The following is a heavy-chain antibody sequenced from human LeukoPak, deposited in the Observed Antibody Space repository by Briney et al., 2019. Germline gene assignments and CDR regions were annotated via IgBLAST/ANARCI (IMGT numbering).Heavy chain of an antibody. CDR1: GFTFSSYA. CDR2: ISGSGGST. J-gene: IGHJ5*02. D-gene: IGHD2-2*01. CDR3: AKVPDIVVVPAVNNWFDP. Sequence: PGGSLRLSRAASGFTFSSYAMSWVRQAPGKGLEWVSAISGSGGSTYYADSVKGRFTISRDNSKNTLYLQMNSLRAEDTAVYYCAKVPDIVVVPAVNNWFDPWGQGTLVTVSS. V-gene: IGHV3-23*01.